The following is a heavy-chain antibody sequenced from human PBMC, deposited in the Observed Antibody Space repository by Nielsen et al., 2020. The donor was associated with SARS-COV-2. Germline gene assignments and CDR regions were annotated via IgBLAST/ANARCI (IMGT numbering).Heavy chain of an antibody. CDR2: ISGSGGST. V-gene: IGHV3-23*01. CDR1: GFTFSSYA. J-gene: IGHJ6*02. D-gene: IGHD2-2*01. CDR3: AKDKYQLLNYGMDV. Sequence: GALKISCATSGFTFSSYAMSWVRQAPGKGLEWVSAISGSGGSTYYADSVKGRFTISRDNSKNTLYLQMNSLRAEDTAVYYCAKDKYQLLNYGMDVWGQGTTVTVSS.